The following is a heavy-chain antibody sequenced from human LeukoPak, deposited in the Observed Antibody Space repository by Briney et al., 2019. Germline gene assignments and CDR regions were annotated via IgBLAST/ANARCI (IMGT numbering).Heavy chain of an antibody. J-gene: IGHJ4*02. CDR1: GFTFSICG. D-gene: IGHD3-22*01. V-gene: IGHV3-30-3*01. CDR3: AKVEHYYDSSGYYPPCYFDY. Sequence: GGSLRLSCAASGFTFSICGMHWFRQAPGKGLEWVAVMSCNGDTTNYLDSVKGRFTTSRDTSKNTLYLQMNSLRAEDTAVYYCAKVEHYYDSSGYYPPCYFDYWGQGTLVTVSS. CDR2: MSCNGDTT.